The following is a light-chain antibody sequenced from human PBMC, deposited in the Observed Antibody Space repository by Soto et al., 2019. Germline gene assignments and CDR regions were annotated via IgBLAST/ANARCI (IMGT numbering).Light chain of an antibody. CDR2: AAS. CDR1: QSINTY. Sequence: DIQMTQSPSSLSASVGDRVTITCRASQSINTYLNWYQQKPGKTPKLLIYAASTLQSGVPSRFSGSGSGTDFTLTIRGLQPEDFAAYYCQQGSSAPITFGQGTRLEIK. V-gene: IGKV1-39*01. CDR3: QQGSSAPIT. J-gene: IGKJ5*01.